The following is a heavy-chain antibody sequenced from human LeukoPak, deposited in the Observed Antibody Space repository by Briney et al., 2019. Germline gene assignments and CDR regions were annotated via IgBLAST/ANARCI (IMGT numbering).Heavy chain of an antibody. CDR2: INPNSGGT. V-gene: IGHV1-2*02. D-gene: IGHD6-13*01. CDR3: ARQRASIAAAGTVDY. CDR1: GYTFTGYY. J-gene: IGHJ4*02. Sequence: ASVKVSCRASGYTFTGYYTHWVRQAPGQGLEWMGWINPNSGGTNYAQKFQGRVTMTRDTSISTAYMELSRLRSDDTAVYYCARQRASIAAAGTVDYWGQGALVTVSS.